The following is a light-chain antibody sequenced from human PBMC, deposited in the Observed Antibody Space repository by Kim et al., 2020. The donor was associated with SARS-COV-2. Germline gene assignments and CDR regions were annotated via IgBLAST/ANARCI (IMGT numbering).Light chain of an antibody. V-gene: IGKV1-9*01. CDR1: KGINSN. J-gene: IGKJ4*01. CDR2: SAF. CDR3: QQHHSFPLT. Sequence: ASVGDTVTITCRASKGINSNLAWYQQRPGKAPNLLIYSAFTLHSGVPSRFSGSGFGTDFTLTITSLQPEDFATYHCQQHHSFPLTFGGGTKVDIK.